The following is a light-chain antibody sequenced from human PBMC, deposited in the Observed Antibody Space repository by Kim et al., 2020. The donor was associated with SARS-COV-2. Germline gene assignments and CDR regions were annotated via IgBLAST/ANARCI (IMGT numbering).Light chain of an antibody. J-gene: IGKJ1*01. Sequence: EIVLTQSPGTLSLSPGERATLSCRASQSVSSNYLAWYQQKPGQAPRLFIYGASSRATGIPDRFSGSGSGTDFTLTITRLEPEDFAVYYCQQYSSSPATFGQGTKVDIK. CDR2: GAS. V-gene: IGKV3-20*01. CDR1: QSVSSNY. CDR3: QQYSSSPAT.